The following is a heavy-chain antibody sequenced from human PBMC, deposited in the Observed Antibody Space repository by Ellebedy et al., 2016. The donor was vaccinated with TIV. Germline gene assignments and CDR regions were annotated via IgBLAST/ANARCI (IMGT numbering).Heavy chain of an antibody. CDR1: GFTFSNYA. CDR2: ISYDGSNT. V-gene: IGHV3-30-3*01. J-gene: IGHJ4*02. CDR3: ARDESYRWTYFDY. D-gene: IGHD2-2*01. Sequence: GGSLRLSXAASGFTFSNYAMHWVRQAPGKGLEWVAVISYDGSNTYYADSVKGRFTISRDNSKNTLYLQMNSLRAEDTAVYYCARDESYRWTYFDYWGQGTLVTVSS.